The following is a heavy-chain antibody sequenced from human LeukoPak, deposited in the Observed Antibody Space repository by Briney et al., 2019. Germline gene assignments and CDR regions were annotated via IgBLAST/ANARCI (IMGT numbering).Heavy chain of an antibody. V-gene: IGHV4-59*08. CDR1: GGSISGYY. CDR2: IYYSGST. J-gene: IGHJ1*01. D-gene: IGHD3-10*01. CDR3: ARYGSGSYSDDHFQH. Sequence: SETLSLTCTVSGGSISGYYWSWIRQPPGKGLEWIGFIYYSGSTKYNPSLKSRVTISVDTSKNQFSLKLTSVTAADTAVYYCARYGSGSYSDDHFQHWGQGTLVTVSS.